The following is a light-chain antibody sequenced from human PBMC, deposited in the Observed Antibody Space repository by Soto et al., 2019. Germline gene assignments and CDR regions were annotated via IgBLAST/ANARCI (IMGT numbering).Light chain of an antibody. Sequence: IHMPQCPSSLSASVGAIITITCQASHDIGYYLTWHQHKPWKAPTRLIYESYIFETGVTSRFSGGGSGTHFSGTISGLPPEDIATYDWQYSRHLSLFGPGTKVYMK. CDR3: QYSRHLSL. J-gene: IGKJ3*01. V-gene: IGKV1-33*01. CDR1: HDIGYY. CDR2: ESY.